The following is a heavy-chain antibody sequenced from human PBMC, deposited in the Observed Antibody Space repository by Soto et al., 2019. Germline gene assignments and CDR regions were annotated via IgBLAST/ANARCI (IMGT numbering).Heavy chain of an antibody. Sequence: QMQLQESGPGLLKPSETLSLSCTVSGGSVSTGNYNWIWVRQTPGKVLEWIGNIFFTGSTHYNPSLTSRVIISVDTTKNQFSLELRSVTAADTAVYYCARDGHGMDVWGQGTTVTVSS. CDR1: GGSVSTGNYN. CDR2: IFFTGST. V-gene: IGHV4-61*01. J-gene: IGHJ6*02. CDR3: ARDGHGMDV.